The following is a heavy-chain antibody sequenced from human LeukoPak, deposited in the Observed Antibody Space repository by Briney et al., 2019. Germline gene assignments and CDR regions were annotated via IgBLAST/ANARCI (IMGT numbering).Heavy chain of an antibody. V-gene: IGHV3-48*04. J-gene: IGHJ4*02. Sequence: GGSLRLSCAASGFIFTDYWMNWVRQAPGKGLEWVSYISSSSSTIYYADSVKGRFTISRDNAKSSLYLQMNSLRAEDTAVYYCARLFNDGSAYVGAFDYWGQGTLVTVSS. CDR2: ISSSSSTI. CDR3: ARLFNDGSAYVGAFDY. CDR1: GFIFTDYW. D-gene: IGHD3-10*01.